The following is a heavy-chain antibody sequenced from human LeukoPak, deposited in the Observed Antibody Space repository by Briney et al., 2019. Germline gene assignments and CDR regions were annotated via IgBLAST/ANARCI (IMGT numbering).Heavy chain of an antibody. V-gene: IGHV3-64D*06. CDR3: VRSSGSMDV. CDR1: GFIFSSYA. D-gene: IGHD3-10*01. CDR2: ISNSGGTT. Sequence: GGSLRLSCSASGFIFSSYAMYWVRQAPGKGLEYVSSISNSGGTTYYADSVKGRFTISRDNSKNTLYLQMSSLRPEDTAVYYCVRSSGSMDVWGQGTTVTVSS. J-gene: IGHJ6*01.